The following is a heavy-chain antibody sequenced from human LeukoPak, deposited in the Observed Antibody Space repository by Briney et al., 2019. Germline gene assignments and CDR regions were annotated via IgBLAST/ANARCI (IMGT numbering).Heavy chain of an antibody. CDR3: AATMVRGVHTHFDY. V-gene: IGHV4-59*08. CDR1: GGSITNYY. D-gene: IGHD3-10*01. J-gene: IGHJ4*02. Sequence: PSETLSLTCTVSGGSITNYYWSWIRQPPGKGLEWIGYVYYSGSTNYNPSLKSRVTISVDTSKNQFSLKLSSVTAADTAVYYCAATMVRGVHTHFDYWGQGTPVTVSS. CDR2: VYYSGST.